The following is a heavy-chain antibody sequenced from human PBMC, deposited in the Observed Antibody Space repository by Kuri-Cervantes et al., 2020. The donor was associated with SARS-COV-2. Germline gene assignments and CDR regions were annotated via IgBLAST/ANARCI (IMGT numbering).Heavy chain of an antibody. Sequence: SETLSLTCTVSGGSISSSSYYWGWIRQPPGKELEWIGSIYYSGSTYYNPSLKSRVTISVDTSKNQFSLKLSSVTAADTAVYYCARHEWEPYYFDYWGQGTLVTVSS. V-gene: IGHV4-39*01. D-gene: IGHD1-26*01. CDR1: GGSISSSSYY. CDR3: ARHEWEPYYFDY. CDR2: IYYSGST. J-gene: IGHJ4*02.